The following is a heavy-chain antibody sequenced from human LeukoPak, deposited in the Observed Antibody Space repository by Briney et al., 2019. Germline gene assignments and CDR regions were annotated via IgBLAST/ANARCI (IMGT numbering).Heavy chain of an antibody. CDR2: IWYDGSNK. V-gene: IGHV3-33*01. D-gene: IGHD6-19*01. Sequence: GRSLRLSCAASGFTFSSYGVHWVRQAPGKGLEWVAVIWYDGSNKYYADSVKGRFTISRDNSKNTLYLQMNSLRAEDTAVYYCARGAGIAVAPFDYWGQGTLVTVSP. J-gene: IGHJ4*02. CDR1: GFTFSSYG. CDR3: ARGAGIAVAPFDY.